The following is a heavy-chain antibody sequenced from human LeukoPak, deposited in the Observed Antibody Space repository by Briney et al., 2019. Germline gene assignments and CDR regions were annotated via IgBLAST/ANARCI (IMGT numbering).Heavy chain of an antibody. CDR2: IYYSGST. CDR3: ARNYDFWSGYILRHVGWFDP. Sequence: SETLSLTCTVSGGSISSGGYYWSWIRQHPGKGLEWIGYIYYSGSTYHNPSLKSRVTISVDTSKNQFSLKLSSVTAADTAVYYCARNYDFWSGYILRHVGWFDPWGQGTLVTVSS. D-gene: IGHD3-3*01. J-gene: IGHJ5*02. V-gene: IGHV4-31*03. CDR1: GGSISSGGYY.